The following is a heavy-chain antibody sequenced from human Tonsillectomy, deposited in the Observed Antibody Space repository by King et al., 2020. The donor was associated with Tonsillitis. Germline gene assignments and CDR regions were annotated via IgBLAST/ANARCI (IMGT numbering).Heavy chain of an antibody. CDR3: ALHWGLGDYYESSGSSAL. CDR2: IYYSGST. J-gene: IGHJ4*02. D-gene: IGHD3-22*01. Sequence: QLQESGPGLVKPSETLSLTCTVSGGSISSSSYYWGWIRQPPGKGLEWIGSIYYSGSTYYNPSLKSRVTISVHTSKNQFSLKLSSVTAADTAVYCCALHWGLGDYYESSGSSALWGQGTLVTVPS. V-gene: IGHV4-39*07. CDR1: GGSISSSSYY.